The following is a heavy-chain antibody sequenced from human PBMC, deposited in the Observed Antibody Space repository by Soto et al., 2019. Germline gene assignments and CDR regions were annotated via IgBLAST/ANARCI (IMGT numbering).Heavy chain of an antibody. D-gene: IGHD3-9*01. CDR2: INHSGST. V-gene: IGHV4-34*01. Sequence: QVQLQQWGAGLLKPSETLSLTCAVYGGSFSGYYWSWIRQPPGKGLEWLGEINHSGSTNYNPSLKSRVTISVDTSKNQFSLKLSSVTAADTAVYYCARGRSGLRYFDWPPGFDYWGQGTLVTVSS. J-gene: IGHJ4*02. CDR1: GGSFSGYY. CDR3: ARGRSGLRYFDWPPGFDY.